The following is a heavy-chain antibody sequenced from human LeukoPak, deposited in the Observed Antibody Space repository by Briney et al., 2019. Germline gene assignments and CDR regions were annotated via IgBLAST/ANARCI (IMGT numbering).Heavy chain of an antibody. CDR2: IYSGGST. Sequence: GGSLRLSCAVSGFTVSSNYMSWVRQAPGKGLEWVSVIYSGGSTYYADSVKGRFAISRDNSKNTLYLQMNSLRAEDTAVYYCARELGYCSGASCYFKYYGMDVWGQGTTVTVFS. D-gene: IGHD2-15*01. CDR3: ARELGYCSGASCYFKYYGMDV. V-gene: IGHV3-53*01. J-gene: IGHJ6*02. CDR1: GFTVSSNY.